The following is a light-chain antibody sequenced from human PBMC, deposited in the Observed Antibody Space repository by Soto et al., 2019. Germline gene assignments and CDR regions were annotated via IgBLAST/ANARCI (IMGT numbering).Light chain of an antibody. CDR1: SSDVGSNNL. V-gene: IGLV2-23*01. J-gene: IGLJ2*01. CDR2: EGS. CDR3: CSYAGRNTPVV. Sequence: QSALTQPASVSGSPGQSITISCTGTSSDVGSNNLVSWYQQHPGKAPKFIIYEGSKRPSGVSNRFSGSKSGNTASLTISGLQAEDEADYYCCSYAGRNTPVVFGGGTQLTVL.